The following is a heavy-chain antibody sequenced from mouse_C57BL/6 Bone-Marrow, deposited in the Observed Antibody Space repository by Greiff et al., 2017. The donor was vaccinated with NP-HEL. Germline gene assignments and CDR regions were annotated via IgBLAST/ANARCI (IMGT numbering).Heavy chain of an antibody. CDR3: ARKSNYLYYYAMDY. V-gene: IGHV1-81*01. J-gene: IGHJ4*01. CDR2: IYPRSGNT. CDR1: GYTFTSYG. D-gene: IGHD2-5*01. Sequence: QVQLQQSGAELARPGASVKLSCKASGYTFTSYGISWVKQRTGQGLEWIGEIYPRSGNTYYNEKFKGKATLTADKSSSTAYMELRSLTSEDSAVYFCARKSNYLYYYAMDYWGQGTSVTVSS.